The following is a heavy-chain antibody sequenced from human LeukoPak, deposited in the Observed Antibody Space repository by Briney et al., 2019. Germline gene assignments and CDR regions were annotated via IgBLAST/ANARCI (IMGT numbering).Heavy chain of an antibody. CDR3: ARDAKTQDSSQPDY. V-gene: IGHV3-21*01. J-gene: IGHJ4*02. CDR1: GFTFSSYT. Sequence: PGGSLRLSCAASGFTFSSYTINWVRQTPGRGLEWVSCISGDGTYIYYADSVKGRFTISRDNAKNSLYLQMNNLRVEDTAVYYCARDAKTQDSSQPDYWGQGTLVTVSS. CDR2: ISGDGTYI. D-gene: IGHD6-13*01.